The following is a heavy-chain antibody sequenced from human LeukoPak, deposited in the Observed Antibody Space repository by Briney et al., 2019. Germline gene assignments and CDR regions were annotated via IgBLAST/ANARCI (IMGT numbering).Heavy chain of an antibody. CDR1: GGSVSSGSYY. Sequence: PSETLSLTCTVSGGSVSSGSYYWSWIRQPPGKGLEWIGYIYYSGSTNYNPSLKSRVTISVDTSKNQFPLKLSSVTAADTAVYYCARDRGSGYCSSTSCPTYNWFDPWGQGTLVTVSS. J-gene: IGHJ5*02. CDR2: IYYSGST. D-gene: IGHD2-2*01. CDR3: ARDRGSGYCSSTSCPTYNWFDP. V-gene: IGHV4-61*01.